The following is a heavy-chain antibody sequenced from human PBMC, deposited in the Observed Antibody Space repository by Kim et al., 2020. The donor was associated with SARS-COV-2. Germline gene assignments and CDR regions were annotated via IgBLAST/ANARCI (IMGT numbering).Heavy chain of an antibody. CDR3: ARESQNCSSTSCYAGGYDWFDP. V-gene: IGHV4-59*13. J-gene: IGHJ5*02. D-gene: IGHD2-2*01. CDR2: IYYSGST. Sequence: SETLSLTCTVSGGSISSYYWSWIRQPPGKGLEWIGYIYYSGSTNYNPSLKSRVTISVDTSKNQFSLKLSSVTAADTAVYYCARESQNCSSTSCYAGGYDWFDPWGQGTLVTVSS. CDR1: GGSISSYY.